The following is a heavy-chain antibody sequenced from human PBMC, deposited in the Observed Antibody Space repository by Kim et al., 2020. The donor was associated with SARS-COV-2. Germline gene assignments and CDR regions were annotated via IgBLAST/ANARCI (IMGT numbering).Heavy chain of an antibody. J-gene: IGHJ6*02. D-gene: IGHD3-10*01. CDR3: ARYRFGKGYYYGMDV. Sequence: AQKFEGRVTMTEETTTSTVYMELSSLRSEDTAVYYCARYRFGKGYYYGMDVWGQGTTVTVSS. V-gene: IGHV1-46*01.